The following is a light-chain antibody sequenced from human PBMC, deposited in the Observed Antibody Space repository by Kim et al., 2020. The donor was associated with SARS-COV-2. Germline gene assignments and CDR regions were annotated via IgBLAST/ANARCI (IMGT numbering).Light chain of an antibody. CDR2: YDS. Sequence: APGKTARITCGGNNIGTKSVHWYQHQPGQAPVLVIYYDSDRPSGIPERFSGSNSGNTATLTISRVEAGDEADYYCQGWDSTSDHWVFGGGTKLTVL. CDR3: QGWDSTSDHWV. J-gene: IGLJ3*02. CDR1: NIGTKS. V-gene: IGLV3-21*04.